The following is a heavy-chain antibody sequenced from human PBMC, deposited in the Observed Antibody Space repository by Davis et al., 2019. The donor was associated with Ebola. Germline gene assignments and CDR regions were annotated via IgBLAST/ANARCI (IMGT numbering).Heavy chain of an antibody. CDR1: GFTVRTYF. J-gene: IGHJ5*02. CDR2: ISSSGSYI. D-gene: IGHD3-10*01. V-gene: IGHV3-21*01. Sequence: GESLKISCAATGFTVRTYFMNWVRQAPGKGLEWVSSISSSGSYIYYADSVKGRCTISRDYAKNSLYLQMNSLRAEDTAVYYCARVGMVQGKGRRWFDPWGQGTLVTVSS. CDR3: ARVGMVQGKGRRWFDP.